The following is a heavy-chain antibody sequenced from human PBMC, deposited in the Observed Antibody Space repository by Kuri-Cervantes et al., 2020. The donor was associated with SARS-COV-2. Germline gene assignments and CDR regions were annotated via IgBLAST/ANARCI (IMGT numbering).Heavy chain of an antibody. CDR2: ITGRGDNT. Sequence: GGSLRLSCAASGFTFSSYAMSWVRQAPGKGLEWVSLITGRGDNTYYADSVRGRFTISRDNSRNTLYLQMNSLRTDDTAVYYCAKGGPMVRGEIRNNWFDPWGQGTLVTVSS. CDR1: GFTFSSYA. D-gene: IGHD3-10*01. J-gene: IGHJ5*02. CDR3: AKGGPMVRGEIRNNWFDP. V-gene: IGHV3-23*01.